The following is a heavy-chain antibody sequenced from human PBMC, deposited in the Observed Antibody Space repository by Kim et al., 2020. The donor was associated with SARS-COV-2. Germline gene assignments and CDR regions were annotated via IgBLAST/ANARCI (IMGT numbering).Heavy chain of an antibody. D-gene: IGHD3-9*01. J-gene: IGHJ4*02. CDR2: INHSGST. Sequence: SETLSLTCVVYGGSFSGYQWNWIRQTPGKGLELIGEINHSGSTNYNPSLKSRVTMSVDTSKNQFSMKLTSITAADTAVYYCARGKRYFDWLFPYYFDYWGQGTLVTVSS. V-gene: IGHV4-34*01. CDR1: GGSFSGYQ. CDR3: ARGKRYFDWLFPYYFDY.